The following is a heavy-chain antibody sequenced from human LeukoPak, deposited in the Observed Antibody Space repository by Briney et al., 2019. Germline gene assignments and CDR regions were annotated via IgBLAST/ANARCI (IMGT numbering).Heavy chain of an antibody. J-gene: IGHJ3*02. CDR1: GGSISSYY. CDR2: IYYSGST. V-gene: IGHV4-59*08. CDR3: ARHFLGSYDAFDI. Sequence: SSETLSLTCTVSGGSISSYYWSWIRQPPGKGLEWIGYIYYSGSTNYNPSLKSRVTISVDTSKNQFSLKLSSVTAADTAVYYCARHFLGSYDAFDIWGQGTMVTVSS. D-gene: IGHD3-3*01.